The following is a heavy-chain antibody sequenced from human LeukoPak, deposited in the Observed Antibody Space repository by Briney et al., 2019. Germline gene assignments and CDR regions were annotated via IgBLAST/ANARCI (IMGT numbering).Heavy chain of an antibody. Sequence: SQTLSLTCAISGDSVSSNSAGWSWIRQSPSRGLEWLGRTYYRSKSYNDYAVSVKSRITINPDTSKNQFSLQLNSVTPEDTAVYYCTRGGGAIATWGQGTLVTVSS. V-gene: IGHV6-1*01. CDR2: TYYRSKSYN. J-gene: IGHJ5*02. CDR3: TRGGGAIAT. D-gene: IGHD3-16*01. CDR1: GDSVSSNSAG.